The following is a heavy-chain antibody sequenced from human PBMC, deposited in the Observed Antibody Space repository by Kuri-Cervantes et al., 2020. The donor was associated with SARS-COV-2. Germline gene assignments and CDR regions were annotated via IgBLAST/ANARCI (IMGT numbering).Heavy chain of an antibody. D-gene: IGHD3-9*01. CDR2: IYWNGDQ. CDR1: GFSLSSSGVG. CDR3: AHRGLRYFDWLLPFDY. V-gene: IGHV2-5*01. Sequence: SGPTLVKPTQTLTLTCTFSGFSLSSSGVGVGWIRQPPGKALEWLALIYWNGDQRFSPSLRSRLTITKDTSKSQVVLTMTNMGPVDTATYYCAHRGLRYFDWLLPFDYWGQGTLVTVSS. J-gene: IGHJ4*02.